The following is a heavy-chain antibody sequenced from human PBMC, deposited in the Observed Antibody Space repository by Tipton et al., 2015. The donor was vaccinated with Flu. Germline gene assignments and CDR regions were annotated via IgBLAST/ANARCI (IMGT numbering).Heavy chain of an antibody. CDR1: GSTFSNYW. D-gene: IGHD3-9*01. CDR3: ARSTDTGLIGAALEY. CDR2: IKRDGSAK. V-gene: IGHV3-7*01. J-gene: IGHJ4*02. Sequence: SLRLSCAASGSTFSNYWMTWVRQAPGRGLEWVANIKRDGSAKYYVDSVKGRFTVSRDNAKNSLYLQMDSLRAEDTAVYYCARSTDTGLIGAALEYWGQGTLLTVSP.